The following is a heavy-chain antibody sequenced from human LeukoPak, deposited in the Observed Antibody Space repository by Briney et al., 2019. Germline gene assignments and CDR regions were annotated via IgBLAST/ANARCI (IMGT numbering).Heavy chain of an antibody. D-gene: IGHD5-24*01. CDR3: AQGEGDGYNLNY. V-gene: IGHV3-7*01. Sequence: GGSLSLSCAASAFIFSSYRMSWLRQAPGKGLEWVANIKQDGSEKYYVDSVKGRFTISRDNAKNSLYLQINSLRAEDTAVYYYAQGEGDGYNLNYCGQGALVTVSS. J-gene: IGHJ4*02. CDR2: IKQDGSEK. CDR1: AFIFSSYR.